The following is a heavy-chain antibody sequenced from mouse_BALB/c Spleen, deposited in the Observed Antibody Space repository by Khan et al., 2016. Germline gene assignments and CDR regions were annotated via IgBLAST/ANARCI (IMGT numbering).Heavy chain of an antibody. CDR2: INPDSSTI. CDR3: ASTFWYFDV. V-gene: IGHV4-1*02. J-gene: IGHJ1*01. Sequence: EVKLLESGGGLVQPGGSLKLSCAASGCDCSRYWMSWVRQAPGKGLEWIGEINPDSSTINYTPSLKDKFIISRDNAKNTLYLQMSKVRSEDTALYSGASTFWYFDVWGAGTTVTVSS. CDR1: GCDCSRYW.